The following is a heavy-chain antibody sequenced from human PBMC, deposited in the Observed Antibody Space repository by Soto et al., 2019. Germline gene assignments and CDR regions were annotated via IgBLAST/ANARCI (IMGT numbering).Heavy chain of an antibody. CDR1: GFPFSSCA. J-gene: IGHJ3*02. V-gene: IGHV3-23*01. CDR2: ISGSGGST. Sequence: GGSRRLSCAACGFPFSSCAMNWVRQAPGKGLEWVSAISGSGGSTYYADSVKGRFTISRDNSKNTLYLQMNSLRAEDTAVYYCAKDLRAHHDAFDTWGQGTMVNVS. CDR3: AKDLRAHHDAFDT.